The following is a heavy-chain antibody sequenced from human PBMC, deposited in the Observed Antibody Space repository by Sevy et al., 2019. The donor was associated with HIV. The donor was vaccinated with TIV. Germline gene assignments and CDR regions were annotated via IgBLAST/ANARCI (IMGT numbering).Heavy chain of an antibody. Sequence: ASVKVSCKASGYTFTTYYMHWVRQAPGQGLEWMGIINPSGGSTSYAQKFQGRVTMTRDTSTSTVYMELSSLRSEDTAVYYCARDQTVIGSSYYGAFDIWGQGTMVTVSS. J-gene: IGHJ3*02. CDR2: INPSGGST. V-gene: IGHV1-46*01. CDR1: GYTFTTYY. D-gene: IGHD1-26*01. CDR3: ARDQTVIGSSYYGAFDI.